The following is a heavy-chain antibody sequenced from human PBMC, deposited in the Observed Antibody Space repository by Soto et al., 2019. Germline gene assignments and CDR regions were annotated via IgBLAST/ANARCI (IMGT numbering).Heavy chain of an antibody. CDR3: AKTPLRYFEWLLQVLDY. J-gene: IGHJ4*02. D-gene: IGHD3-9*01. Sequence: TGGSLRLSCAASGFTFDDYAMHWVRQAPGKGLEWVSGISWNSGSIGYADSVKGRFTISRDNAKNSLYLQMNSLRAEDTALYYCAKTPLRYFEWLLQVLDYWGQGTLVTVSS. CDR1: GFTFDDYA. V-gene: IGHV3-9*01. CDR2: ISWNSGSI.